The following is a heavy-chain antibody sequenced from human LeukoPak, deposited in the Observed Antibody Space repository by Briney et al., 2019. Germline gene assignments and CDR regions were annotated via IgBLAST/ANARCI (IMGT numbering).Heavy chain of an antibody. Sequence: GGSLRLSCAASGFTFSSYWMSWVRQAPGKGLEWVANIKQDGSEKYYVDSVKGRFTISRDNAKNSLYLQMNSLRAEDTAVYYFASTNLFSGGYKEDYYYGMAVWGQGTTVTVS. J-gene: IGHJ6*02. CDR3: ASTNLFSGGYKEDYYYGMAV. D-gene: IGHD1-26*01. CDR1: GFTFSSYW. V-gene: IGHV3-7*01. CDR2: IKQDGSEK.